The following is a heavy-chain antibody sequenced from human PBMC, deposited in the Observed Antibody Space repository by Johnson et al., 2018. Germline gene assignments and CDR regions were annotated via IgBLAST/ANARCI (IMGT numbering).Heavy chain of an antibody. V-gene: IGHV3-30*18. CDR2: ISYDGSSQ. D-gene: IGHD3-3*01. J-gene: IGHJ6*03. CDR3: AKVLITIFGVVTHHEDYYMDV. CDR1: GFTFSNYG. Sequence: QVQLGESGGGVVQPGRSLRLSCAASGFTFSNYGMHWVRQAPGKGLEWVALISYDGSSQYYADSVKGRFTISRDNSKNTLYLQMNSLRAEDTAVYYCAKVLITIFGVVTHHEDYYMDVWGKGTTVTVTS.